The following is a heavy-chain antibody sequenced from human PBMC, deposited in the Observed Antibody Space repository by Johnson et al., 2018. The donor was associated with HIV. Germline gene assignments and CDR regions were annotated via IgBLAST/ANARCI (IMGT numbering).Heavy chain of an antibody. D-gene: IGHD2-2*01. CDR1: GFTFSDYY. J-gene: IGHJ3*02. Sequence: VQLVESGGGLVKPGGSLRLSCAASGFTFSDYYMSWIRQAPGKGLEWVSGISGIGATTKYADAVKGRFTISRDNSKNTLYLQMNSLRAEDTAVYYCARDTASSSTLDAFDIWGQGTMVTVSS. CDR3: ARDTASSSTLDAFDI. V-gene: IGHV3-11*04. CDR2: ISGIGATT.